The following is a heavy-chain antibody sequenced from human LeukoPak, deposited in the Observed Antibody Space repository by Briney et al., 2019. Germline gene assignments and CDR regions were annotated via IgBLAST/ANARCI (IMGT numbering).Heavy chain of an antibody. CDR3: ASHFYGDYMDY. Sequence: SVKVSCKASGGTFSSYAISWVRQAPGQGLEWMGRIIPILGIANYAQKFQGRVTITADKSTSTAYMELSSLRSEDTAVYYCASHFYGDYMDYWGQGTLVTVSS. CDR1: GGTFSSYA. J-gene: IGHJ4*02. D-gene: IGHD4-17*01. CDR2: IIPILGIA. V-gene: IGHV1-69*04.